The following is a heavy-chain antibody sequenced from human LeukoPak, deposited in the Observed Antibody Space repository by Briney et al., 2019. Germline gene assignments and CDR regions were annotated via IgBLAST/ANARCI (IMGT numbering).Heavy chain of an antibody. CDR2: ISSSSSTI. D-gene: IGHD3-22*01. V-gene: IGHV3-48*04. CDR3: ARDTYYYDSSGYCFDY. J-gene: IGHJ4*02. Sequence: GGSLRLSCTASGFTFSSYSMNWVRQAPGKGLAWVSYISSSSSTIYYADSVKGLFTISRDNAKNSLYLQMNSLRAEDTAVYYCARDTYYYDSSGYCFDYWGQGTLVTVSS. CDR1: GFTFSSYS.